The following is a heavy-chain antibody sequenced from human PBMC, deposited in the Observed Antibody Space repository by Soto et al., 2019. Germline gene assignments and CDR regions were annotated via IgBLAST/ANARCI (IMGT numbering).Heavy chain of an antibody. CDR3: ARAWVPRGYYYYGMDV. CDR1: GGSVSSGSYY. D-gene: IGHD1-1*01. V-gene: IGHV4-61*01. Sequence: KPSETLSLTCTVSGGSVSSGSYYWSWIRQPPGKGLEWIGYICYSGSTNYNPSLKSRVTISVDTSKNQFSLKLSSVTAADTAVYYCARAWVPRGYYYYGMDVWGQGTTVTVSS. CDR2: ICYSGST. J-gene: IGHJ6*02.